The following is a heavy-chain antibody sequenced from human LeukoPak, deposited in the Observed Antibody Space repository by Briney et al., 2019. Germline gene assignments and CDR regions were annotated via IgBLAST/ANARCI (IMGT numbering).Heavy chain of an antibody. D-gene: IGHD3-3*01. CDR1: GYTFTGYY. CDR3: ARDLIDPWSGYSGY. CDR2: INPNSGGT. Sequence: ASVKVSCKASGYTFTGYYMHWVRQAPGQGPEWMGWINPNSGGTNYAQKFQGRVTMTRDTPISTAYMELSRLRSDDTAVYYCARDLIDPWSGYSGYWGQGTLVTVSS. J-gene: IGHJ4*02. V-gene: IGHV1-2*02.